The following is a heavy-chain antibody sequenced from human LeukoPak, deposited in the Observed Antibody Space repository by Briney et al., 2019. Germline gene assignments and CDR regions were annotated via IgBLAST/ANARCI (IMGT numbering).Heavy chain of an antibody. D-gene: IGHD3-10*01. CDR1: GFTFSSYS. V-gene: IGHV3-21*01. J-gene: IGHJ6*03. CDR3: ARDRYYYVSGSWEDYMDV. CDR2: IRSSSSYI. Sequence: PGGSLTLSCAASGFTFSSYSMNWVRQAPGKGLEGVSSIRSSSSYIYYADSVKGRFTISRDNAKNSLYLQMNSLRAEDTAVYYCARDRYYYVSGSWEDYMDVWGKGTTVTISS.